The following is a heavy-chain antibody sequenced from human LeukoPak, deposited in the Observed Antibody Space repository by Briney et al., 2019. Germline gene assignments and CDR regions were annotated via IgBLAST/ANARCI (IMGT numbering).Heavy chain of an antibody. J-gene: IGHJ4*02. D-gene: IGHD2-2*01. CDR3: AKEKAGYCSSTSCFDGYDY. CDR2: ISGSGGST. CDR1: GFTFSSYA. V-gene: IGHV3-23*01. Sequence: GGSLRLSCAASGFTFSSYAMSWVRQAPGKGLEWVSGISGSGGSTYYADSVKGRFTISRDNSRNTLYLQMNSPRAEDTAVYYCAKEKAGYCSSTSCFDGYDYWGQGTLVTVSS.